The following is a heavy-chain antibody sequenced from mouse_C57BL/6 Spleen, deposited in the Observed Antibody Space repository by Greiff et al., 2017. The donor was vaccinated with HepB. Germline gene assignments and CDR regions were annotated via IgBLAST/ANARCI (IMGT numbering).Heavy chain of an antibody. V-gene: IGHV1-52*01. Sequence: QVQLQQPGAELVRPGSSVKLSCKASGYTFTSYWMHWVKQRPIQGLEWIGNIDPSDSETHYNQKFKDKATLTVDKSSSTAYMQLSSLTSEDSAVYYGARFGYYGSSYRWYFDVWGTGTTVTVSS. CDR1: GYTFTSYW. J-gene: IGHJ1*03. D-gene: IGHD1-1*01. CDR3: ARFGYYGSSYRWYFDV. CDR2: IDPSDSET.